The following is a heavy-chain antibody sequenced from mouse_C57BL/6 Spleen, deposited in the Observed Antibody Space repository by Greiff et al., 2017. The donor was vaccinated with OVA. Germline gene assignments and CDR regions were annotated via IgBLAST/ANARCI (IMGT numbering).Heavy chain of an antibody. CDR3: AREGAITTVVARYFDV. D-gene: IGHD1-1*01. CDR2: ISDGGSYT. Sequence: EVQRVESGGGLVKPGGSLKLSCAASGFTFSSYAMSWVRQTPEKRLEWVATISDGGSYTYYPDNVKGRFTISRDNAKNNLYLQMSHLKSEDTAMYYCAREGAITTVVARYFDVWGTGTTVTVSS. J-gene: IGHJ1*03. CDR1: GFTFSSYA. V-gene: IGHV5-4*01.